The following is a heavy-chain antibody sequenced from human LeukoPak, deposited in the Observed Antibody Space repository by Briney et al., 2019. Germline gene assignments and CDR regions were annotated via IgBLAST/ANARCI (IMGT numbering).Heavy chain of an antibody. V-gene: IGHV4-4*07. CDR2: IYTSGST. Sequence: SETLSLTCTVSGGSISSYYWSWIRQPAGKGLEWIGRIYTSGSTNYNPSLKSRVTMSVDTSKNQFSLKLSSVTAADTAVYYCARERGCGLGSTSCYLDWFDPWGQGTLVTVSS. CDR3: ARERGCGLGSTSCYLDWFDP. D-gene: IGHD2-2*01. CDR1: GGSISSYY. J-gene: IGHJ5*02.